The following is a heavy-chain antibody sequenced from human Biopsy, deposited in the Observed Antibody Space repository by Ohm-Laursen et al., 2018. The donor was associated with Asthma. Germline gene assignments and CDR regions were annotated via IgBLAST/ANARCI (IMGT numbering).Heavy chain of an antibody. CDR2: VSHTGST. V-gene: IGHV4-59*01. D-gene: IGHD2-15*01. CDR3: ARLADCSGGACYSYGWFDP. J-gene: IGHJ5*02. CDR1: GGSFSGYY. Sequence: GTLSLTCAVYGGSFSGYYWTWIRLPPGKGLEYIGDVSHTGSTNYNPSLKSRVTMSLDTSKSQFSLRLTSVTPADTAVYYCARLADCSGGACYSYGWFDPWGQGTRVTVSS.